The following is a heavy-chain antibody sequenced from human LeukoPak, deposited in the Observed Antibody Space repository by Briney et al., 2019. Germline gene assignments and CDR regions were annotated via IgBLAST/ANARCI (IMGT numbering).Heavy chain of an antibody. V-gene: IGHV4-59*08. D-gene: IGHD3-22*01. J-gene: IGHJ1*01. CDR1: GGSFSTHY. CDR2: IYYSGSTY. CDR3: ARQYYYDGSGPFQH. Sequence: SETLSLTCTVSGGSFSTHYWSWIRQPPGKGLEWIGYIYYSGSTYYYNPSLKSRVTMSVDTSKNQFSLKLSSVTAADTAVYYCARQYYYDGSGPFQHWGQGTLVTVSS.